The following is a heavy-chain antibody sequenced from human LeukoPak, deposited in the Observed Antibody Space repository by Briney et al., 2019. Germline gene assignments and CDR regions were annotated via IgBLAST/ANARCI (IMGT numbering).Heavy chain of an antibody. J-gene: IGHJ6*02. D-gene: IGHD5-18*01. CDR1: GLTVSDNY. Sequence: GGSLRLSCAASGLTVSDNYMTWVRQAPGKGLEWVSYISSSGSTIYYADSVKGRFTISRDNAKNSLYLQMNSLRAEDTAVYYCARSGYSYGYLSYYYYGMDVWGQGTTVTVSS. CDR2: ISSSGSTI. CDR3: ARSGYSYGYLSYYYYGMDV. V-gene: IGHV3-11*04.